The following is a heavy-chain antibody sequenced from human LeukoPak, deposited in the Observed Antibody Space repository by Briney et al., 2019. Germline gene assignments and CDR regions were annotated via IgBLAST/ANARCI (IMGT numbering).Heavy chain of an antibody. CDR1: GGSISSSNW. CDR2: IYHSGST. J-gene: IGHJ6*02. D-gene: IGHD5-18*01. CDR3: ARGRGYSYGYYYYYYGMDV. V-gene: IGHV4-4*02. Sequence: SETLSLTCAVSGGSISSSNWWSWLRQPPGKGLEWIGEIYHSGSTNYNPSLKSRVTISVDKSKNQFSLKLSSVTAADTAVYYCARGRGYSYGYYYYYYGMDVWGQATTATVSS.